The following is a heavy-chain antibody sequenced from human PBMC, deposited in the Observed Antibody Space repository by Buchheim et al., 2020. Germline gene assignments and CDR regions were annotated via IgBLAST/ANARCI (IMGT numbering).Heavy chain of an antibody. D-gene: IGHD2-15*01. Sequence: EVQLVESGGGLVQPGGSLRLSCAASGFTFSSYWMSWVRQAPGKGLEWVANIKQDGSEKYYVDSVKGRFTISSDNAKHSLYLQMNSLRAEDTAVYYCARSDCSGGSCYSWADWFDPWGQGTL. CDR3: ARSDCSGGSCYSWADWFDP. CDR2: IKQDGSEK. CDR1: GFTFSSYW. J-gene: IGHJ5*02. V-gene: IGHV3-7*01.